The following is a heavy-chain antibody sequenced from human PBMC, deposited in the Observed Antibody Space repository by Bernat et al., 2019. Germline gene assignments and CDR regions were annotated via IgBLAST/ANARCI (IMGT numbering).Heavy chain of an antibody. V-gene: IGHV3-30-3*01. CDR1: GFTFSSYA. J-gene: IGHJ4*02. CDR2: ISYDGSNK. D-gene: IGHD6-13*01. Sequence: QVQLVESGGGVVQPGRSLRLSCAASGFTFSSYAMHWVRQAPGKGLEWVAVISYDGSNKYYADSVKGRFTISRDNSKNTLYLQMNSLRAEDTAVYYCARDRSSSWYSLISYYFDYWDQGTLVTVSS. CDR3: ARDRSSSWYSLISYYFDY.